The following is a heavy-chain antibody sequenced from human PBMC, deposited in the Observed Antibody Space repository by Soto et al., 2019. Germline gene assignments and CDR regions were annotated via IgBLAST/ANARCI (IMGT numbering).Heavy chain of an antibody. D-gene: IGHD6-19*01. CDR2: ISCNSGSI. CDR1: GFTFDDDA. Sequence: EVQLVESGGGLVQPGRSLRLSCAASGFTFDDDAMHWVRQAPGKGLEWVSGISCNSGSIGSADSVTGRFTISRANAKNYLYLQMNSLRAEDTALYYSAKASGARIAVAASPYYFDYWGQGTLVTVSS. CDR3: AKASGARIAVAASPYYFDY. V-gene: IGHV3-9*01. J-gene: IGHJ4*02.